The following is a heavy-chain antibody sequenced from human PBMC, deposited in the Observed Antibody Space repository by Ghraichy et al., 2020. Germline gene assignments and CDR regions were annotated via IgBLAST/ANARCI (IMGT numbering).Heavy chain of an antibody. CDR3: AKEGEGAAAGTSTYYYYGMDV. CDR1: GFTFSSYA. D-gene: IGHD6-13*01. CDR2: ISGSGGST. V-gene: IGHV3-23*01. Sequence: GSLRLSCAASGFTFSSYAMSWVRQAPGKGLEWVSAISGSGGSTYYADSVKGRFTISRDNSKNTLYLQMNSLRAEDTAVYYCAKEGEGAAAGTSTYYYYGMDVWGQGTTVTVSS. J-gene: IGHJ6*02.